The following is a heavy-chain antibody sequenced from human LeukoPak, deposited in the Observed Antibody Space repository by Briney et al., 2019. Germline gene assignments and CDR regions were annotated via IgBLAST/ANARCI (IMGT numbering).Heavy chain of an antibody. D-gene: IGHD3-10*01. J-gene: IGHJ6*03. CDR1: GFTFSSYG. V-gene: IGHV3-30*02. Sequence: PGGSLILSCAASGFTFSSYGMHWVRQAPGKGLEWVSFIRYDGSNKYYADSVKGRFTISRDNSKNTLYLQMNSLRAEDTAVYYCAKGGDYGSGSYYYYYYMDVWGKGTTVTISS. CDR3: AKGGDYGSGSYYYYYYMDV. CDR2: IRYDGSNK.